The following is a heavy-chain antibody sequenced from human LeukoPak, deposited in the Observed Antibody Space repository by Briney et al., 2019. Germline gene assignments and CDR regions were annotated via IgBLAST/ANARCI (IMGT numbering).Heavy chain of an antibody. CDR3: ARLFRPYGGNPRLAEYFQH. J-gene: IGHJ1*01. V-gene: IGHV4-39*01. Sequence: PSETLSLTCTVSGGTISSSRYYWAWIRQPPGKGLDWIGSISYSGSTYYNSSLKSRLTISVDTSKSQFSLRLSSVTAADTAVYYCARLFRPYGGNPRLAEYFQHWGQGTLVTVSS. CDR1: GGTISSSRYY. CDR2: ISYSGST. D-gene: IGHD4-23*01.